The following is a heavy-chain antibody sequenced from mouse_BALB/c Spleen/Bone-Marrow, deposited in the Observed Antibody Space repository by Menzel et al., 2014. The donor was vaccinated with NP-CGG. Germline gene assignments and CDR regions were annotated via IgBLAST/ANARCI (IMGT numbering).Heavy chain of an antibody. Sequence: EVQLRQSGPELVKPGASMKISCKASGYSFTGYTMNWVKQSHGKNLEWIGLINPYNGGSSYNQKFKGKPTLTVDKPCSTGYMELLSLTSEDTVVYYCARDRYDAMDYWAQGPSVTDSS. D-gene: IGHD2-14*01. J-gene: IGHJ4*01. V-gene: IGHV1-18*01. CDR1: GYSFTGYT. CDR3: ARDRYDAMDY. CDR2: INPYNGGS.